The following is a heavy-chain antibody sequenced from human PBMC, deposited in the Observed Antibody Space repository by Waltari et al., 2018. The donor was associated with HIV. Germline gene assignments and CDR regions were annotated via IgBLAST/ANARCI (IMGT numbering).Heavy chain of an antibody. CDR3: ARDQDYYDSSGYTCYAFDM. Sequence: QVQLQESGPGVVKPSETLSLTCTVSASSLSSGSSWGWIRQSPGKGLEWIGSIYRSGTTYYNPSLKSRVTISVNMSKNQFSLKLTSMTAADTALYYCARDQDYYDSSGYTCYAFDMWGPGTMVTVSS. J-gene: IGHJ3*02. V-gene: IGHV4-38-2*02. CDR2: IYRSGTT. CDR1: ASSLSSGSS. D-gene: IGHD3-22*01.